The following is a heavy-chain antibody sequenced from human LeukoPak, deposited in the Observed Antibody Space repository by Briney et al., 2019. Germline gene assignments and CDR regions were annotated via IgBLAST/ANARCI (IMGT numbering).Heavy chain of an antibody. CDR1: GYTFTSYY. CDR2: IYPTGSST. J-gene: IGHJ4*02. CDR3: ARVTHGAYAQAYDF. V-gene: IGHV1-46*01. D-gene: IGHD4-17*01. Sequence: ASVKVSCKASGYTFTSYYLHWVRQAPGQGLEWMGIIYPTGSSTTYAQQFQDRVTMTRDTSTSTVYMELRSLRSDDTAVYYCARVTHGAYAQAYDFWGQGTLVTVSS.